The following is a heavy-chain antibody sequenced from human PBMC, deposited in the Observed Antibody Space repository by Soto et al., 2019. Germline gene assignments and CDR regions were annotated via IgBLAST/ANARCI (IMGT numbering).Heavy chain of an antibody. CDR2: IYHSGST. J-gene: IGHJ4*02. Sequence: SESLSLTCTVSCGSVDSYYWSWIRQRAGKGLEWIGYIYHSGSTDYNPSLNSRVTISVATSKKQFSLNLTSVTAADTAVYYCATTVDTGTGYDYWGQGALVTVSS. CDR1: CGSVDSYY. V-gene: IGHV4-59*02. D-gene: IGHD5-18*01. CDR3: ATTVDTGTGYDY.